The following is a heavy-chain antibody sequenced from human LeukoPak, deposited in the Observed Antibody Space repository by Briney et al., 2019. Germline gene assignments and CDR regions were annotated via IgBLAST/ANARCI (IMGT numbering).Heavy chain of an antibody. Sequence: GGSLRLSCAASGFTFSSYAMSWVRQAPGKGLEWVSVIYSTGTTYYADSVKGRFTISRDDSKNTLYLQMNSLRAEDTAMYYCARGLPPVMKYYFDYWGQGTLVTVSS. J-gene: IGHJ4*02. V-gene: IGHV3-23*05. D-gene: IGHD4-11*01. CDR2: IYSTGTT. CDR1: GFTFSSYA. CDR3: ARGLPPVMKYYFDY.